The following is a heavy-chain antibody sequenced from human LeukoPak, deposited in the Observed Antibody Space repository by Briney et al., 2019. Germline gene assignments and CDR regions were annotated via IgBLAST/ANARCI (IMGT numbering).Heavy chain of an antibody. CDR3: ANLGPPGRDHYLES. CDR1: GFTFSYYW. V-gene: IGHV3-7*01. Sequence: GSLRLSCAASGFTFSYYWMTWVRQAPGKGLEWVANINNDGSERYYVDSVKGRFTISRDNAKNSLYLQMNSLRVEDTAVYYCANLGPPGRDHYLESWGQGTLVTVSS. CDR2: INNDGSER. D-gene: IGHD5-24*01. J-gene: IGHJ4*02.